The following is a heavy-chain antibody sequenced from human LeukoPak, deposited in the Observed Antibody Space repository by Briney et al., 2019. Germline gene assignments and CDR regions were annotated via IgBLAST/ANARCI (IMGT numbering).Heavy chain of an antibody. J-gene: IGHJ5*02. V-gene: IGHV4-34*01. CDR2: INHSGST. CDR3: SSWFDP. CDR1: GGSFSGYY. Sequence: SETLSLTCAVYGGSFSGYYWSWIRQPPGKGLEWIGEINHSGSTNYNPSRKSRVTISVDTSKNQFSVKLSSVTAADTAVYYCSSWFDPWGQGTLVTVSS.